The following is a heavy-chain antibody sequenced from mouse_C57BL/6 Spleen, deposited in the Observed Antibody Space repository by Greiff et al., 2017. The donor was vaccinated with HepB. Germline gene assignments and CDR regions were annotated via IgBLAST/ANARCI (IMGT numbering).Heavy chain of an antibody. CDR2: IHPISGST. Sequence: QVQLQQPGAELVKPGASVKLSCKASGYTFTSYWMHWVKQRPGQGLEWIGMIHPISGSTNYNEKFKSKATLTVDKSSSTAYMQLSSLTSEGSAVYYCARGHLRLPDYYAMDYWGQGTSVTVSS. CDR1: GYTFTSYW. J-gene: IGHJ4*01. D-gene: IGHD3-2*02. CDR3: ARGHLRLPDYYAMDY. V-gene: IGHV1-64*01.